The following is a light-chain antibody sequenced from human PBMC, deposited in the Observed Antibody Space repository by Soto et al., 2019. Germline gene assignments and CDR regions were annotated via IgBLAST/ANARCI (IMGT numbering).Light chain of an antibody. J-gene: IGLJ2*01. Sequence: QSALTQPPSASGSPGQSVTISCTGTSSDVGGYNYVSWYQQHPGKAPKLMISEVSKPPSGVPERFSGSKSGNTASLTVSGLQAEDEADYYCSSFSGNNNLVFGGGTQLTVL. CDR3: SSFSGNNNLV. CDR1: SSDVGGYNY. V-gene: IGLV2-8*01. CDR2: EVS.